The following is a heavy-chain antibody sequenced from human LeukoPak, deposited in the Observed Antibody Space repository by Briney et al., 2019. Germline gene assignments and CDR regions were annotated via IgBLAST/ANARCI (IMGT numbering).Heavy chain of an antibody. D-gene: IGHD2-15*01. J-gene: IGHJ4*02. CDR2: INHSGST. CDR1: GGSFSGYY. V-gene: IGHV4-34*01. Sequence: PAETLSLTCAVYGGSFSGYYWSWVRQAPGKGLEWIGEINHSGSTNYNPSLKSRVTISVDTSKNQFSLKLSSLTAADTAVYYCVGGRYYFDYWGQGTLVTVSS. CDR3: VGGRYYFDY.